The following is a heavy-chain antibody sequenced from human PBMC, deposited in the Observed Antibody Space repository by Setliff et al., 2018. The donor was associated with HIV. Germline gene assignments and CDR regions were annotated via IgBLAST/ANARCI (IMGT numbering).Heavy chain of an antibody. D-gene: IGHD1-7*01. CDR1: GGSFINSYYF. Sequence: SETLSLTFNVSGGSFINSYYFWGWIRQPPGKGLEWIGSISYSGSTYYNPSLKSRVTMSVDTSKNQFSLKLSSVTAADTAVYYCARHRQGLTGSTPGYYMDVWGKGTTVTVSS. CDR3: ARHRQGLTGSTPGYYMDV. J-gene: IGHJ6*03. V-gene: IGHV4-39*01. CDR2: ISYSGST.